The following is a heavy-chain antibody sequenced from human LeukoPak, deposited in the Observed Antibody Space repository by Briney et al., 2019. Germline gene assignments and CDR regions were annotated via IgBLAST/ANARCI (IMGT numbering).Heavy chain of an antibody. CDR1: GGTLSSYA. J-gene: IGHJ5*02. D-gene: IGHD1-26*01. Sequence: ASVKVSCKASGGTLSSYAISWVRQAPGQGLEWMGGIIPIFGTANYAQKFQGRVTITTDESTSTAYMELSSLRSEDTAVYYCARAISSGSYLNWFDPWGQGTLVTVSS. CDR2: IIPIFGTA. V-gene: IGHV1-69*05. CDR3: ARAISSGSYLNWFDP.